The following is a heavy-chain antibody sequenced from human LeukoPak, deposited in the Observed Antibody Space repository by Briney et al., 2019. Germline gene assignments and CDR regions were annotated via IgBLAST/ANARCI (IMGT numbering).Heavy chain of an antibody. CDR2: IYPGDSDT. V-gene: IGHV5-51*01. CDR1: GYSFTSYW. Sequence: GESLKISCKGSGYSFTSYWIGWVRQMPGKGLGWMGIIYPGDSDTRYSPSFQGQVTISADKSISTAYLQWSSLKASDTAMYYCARHGRYDILTGYLSNWFDPWGQGTLVTVSS. D-gene: IGHD3-9*01. CDR3: ARHGRYDILTGYLSNWFDP. J-gene: IGHJ5*02.